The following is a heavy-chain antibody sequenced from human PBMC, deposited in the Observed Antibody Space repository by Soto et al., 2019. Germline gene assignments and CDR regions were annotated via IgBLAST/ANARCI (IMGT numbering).Heavy chain of an antibody. CDR2: ISSDGTKS. CDR1: GLSFSSSA. J-gene: IGHJ4*02. V-gene: IGHV3-30-3*01. Sequence: QVQLMDSGGGVVQPGTSLRLSCAASGLSFSSSAMYWVRQAPGKGLEWVAIISSDGTKSDYADSVKGRFTISRDNSRNILYFQMNSLSVEDTAVYFCARAVDCSAITCYRHFDSWGQGTLVTVSS. CDR3: ARAVDCSAITCYRHFDS. D-gene: IGHD2-15*01.